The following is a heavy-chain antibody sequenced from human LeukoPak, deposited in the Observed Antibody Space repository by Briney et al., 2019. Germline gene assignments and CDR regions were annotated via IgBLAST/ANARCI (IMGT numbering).Heavy chain of an antibody. J-gene: IGHJ5*02. CDR3: ARDFYTRPDYDFWSGYSGFDP. Sequence: SETLSLTCAVSGYSISNGYYWDWIRQPPGKGLEWIGSVYHSGSTYYNPSLKSRVTISVDTSKNQSSLKLSSVTAADTAVYYCARDFYTRPDYDFWSGYSGFDPWGQGTLVTVSS. V-gene: IGHV4-38-2*02. CDR1: GYSISNGYY. CDR2: VYHSGST. D-gene: IGHD3-3*01.